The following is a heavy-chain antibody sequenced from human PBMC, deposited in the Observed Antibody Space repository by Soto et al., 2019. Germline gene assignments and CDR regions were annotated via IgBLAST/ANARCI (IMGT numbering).Heavy chain of an antibody. Sequence: EVQLVESGGGLVQPGGSLRLSCAASGVTFSSYWMSWVRQAPGKGLEWVVNIKTDGSEKYYMDSVRGRFTTSRDNARNFLFLQLNSLTGADTAVYYCTRDGSPFALDVWGLGTSVNVSS. J-gene: IGHJ6*02. CDR1: GVTFSSYW. CDR2: IKTDGSEK. CDR3: TRDGSPFALDV. V-gene: IGHV3-7*03.